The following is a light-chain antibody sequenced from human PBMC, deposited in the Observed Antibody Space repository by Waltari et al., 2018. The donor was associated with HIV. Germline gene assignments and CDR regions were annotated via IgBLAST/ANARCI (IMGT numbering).Light chain of an antibody. CDR1: SSNIRRNY. V-gene: IGLV1-47*01. CDR3: AAWDDSLSGRV. Sequence: QSVLTQPPSASGTPGPRVTISCSGSSSNIRRNYVSWYQHSPGTTPKLLFYRNTRRPSGVPDRFSGSKSGTSASRAISGLRSEDEADYYCAAWDDSLSGRVFGGGTKLTVL. CDR2: RNT. J-gene: IGLJ3*02.